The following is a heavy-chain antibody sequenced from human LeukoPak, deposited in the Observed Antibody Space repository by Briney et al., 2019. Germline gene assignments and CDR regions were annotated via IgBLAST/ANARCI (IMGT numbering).Heavy chain of an antibody. D-gene: IGHD3-3*01. CDR2: INHRGST. CDR3: ARARYYDFWSGYYTGQSRAYYFDY. CDR1: GGSFSGYY. Sequence: SETLSLTCAVYGGSFSGYYWSWIRQPPGKGLEWIGEINHRGSTNYNPSLKSRVTISVDTSKNQFSLKLSSVTAADTAVYYCARARYYDFWSGYYTGQSRAYYFDYWGQGTLVTVSS. V-gene: IGHV4-34*01. J-gene: IGHJ4*02.